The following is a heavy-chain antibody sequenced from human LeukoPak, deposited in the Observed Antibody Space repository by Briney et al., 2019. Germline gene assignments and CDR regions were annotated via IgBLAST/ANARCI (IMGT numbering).Heavy chain of an antibody. J-gene: IGHJ4*02. CDR2: IYTIVNT. D-gene: IGHD3-22*01. V-gene: IGHV3-53*01. Sequence: GGSLRLSCAASGLTVSRSYISWVRQAPGKGLEWVSVIYTIVNTYYADSVKGRFTISRDNSKNTLYLQMNSLRAEDTAVYYCARAPFYFDSSNYPYFDYWSQGTLVTVSS. CDR1: GLTVSRSY. CDR3: ARAPFYFDSSNYPYFDY.